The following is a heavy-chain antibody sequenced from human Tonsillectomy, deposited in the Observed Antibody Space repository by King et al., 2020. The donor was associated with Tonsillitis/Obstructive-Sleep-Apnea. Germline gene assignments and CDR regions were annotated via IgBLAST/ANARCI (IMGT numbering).Heavy chain of an antibody. CDR1: GGSFSGYY. Sequence: VQLQQWGAGLLKPSETLSLTCAVYGGSFSGYYWSWIRQSQGEGLEWIGEINHDGSTNSNPSLQSRVTISVDTSKNQFSLNLNSVTAADTAVYYCASSRGDLLYWGQGTLVTVSS. J-gene: IGHJ4*02. CDR2: INHDGST. V-gene: IGHV4-34*01. CDR3: ASSRGDLLY. D-gene: IGHD3-10*01.